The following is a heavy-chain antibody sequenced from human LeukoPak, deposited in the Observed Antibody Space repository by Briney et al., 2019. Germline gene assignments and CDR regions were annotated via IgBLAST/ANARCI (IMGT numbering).Heavy chain of an antibody. CDR2: ISSSSSYI. J-gene: IGHJ4*02. D-gene: IGHD5-12*01. CDR1: GFPFRSYT. Sequence: GGPLELPWAASGFPFRSYTRNWFPRPPGRGREWVSSISSSSSYIYYADSVKGRFTISRDNAKNSLYLQMNSLRAEDTAVYYCARRGVATTSFDYWGQGTLVTVSS. CDR3: ARRGVATTSFDY. V-gene: IGHV3-21*01.